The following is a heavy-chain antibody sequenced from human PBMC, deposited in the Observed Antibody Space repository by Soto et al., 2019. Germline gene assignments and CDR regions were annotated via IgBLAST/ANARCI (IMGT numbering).Heavy chain of an antibody. Sequence: QVQLQESGPGLVKPSQTLSLTCTVSGGSISSGDYYWSWILQPPGKGLEWIGYIYYSGSTYYNPSLKSRVTISVDTSKNQFSLKLSSVTAADTAVYYCARDYRPLLWFGELSPDAFDIWGQGTMVTVSS. CDR3: ARDYRPLLWFGELSPDAFDI. CDR1: GGSISSGDYY. J-gene: IGHJ3*02. D-gene: IGHD3-10*01. CDR2: IYYSGST. V-gene: IGHV4-30-4*01.